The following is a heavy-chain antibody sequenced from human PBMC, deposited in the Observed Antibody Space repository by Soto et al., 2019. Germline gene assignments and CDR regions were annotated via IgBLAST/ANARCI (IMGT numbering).Heavy chain of an antibody. CDR3: ARDLWVEPELYYYGMDV. CDR1: GDSISSADYY. CDR2: LFYCGTT. D-gene: IGHD1-1*01. J-gene: IGHJ6*02. Sequence: QVQLQESGPGLVRPSQTLSLTCTVSGDSISSADYYWSWIRQTPGKGLEWIGHLFYCGTTYYNPSLKSLLTISVDTSTNHFSLRLTSVTAADTAVYYCARDLWVEPELYYYGMDVWGQGTTVTVSS. V-gene: IGHV4-30-4*01.